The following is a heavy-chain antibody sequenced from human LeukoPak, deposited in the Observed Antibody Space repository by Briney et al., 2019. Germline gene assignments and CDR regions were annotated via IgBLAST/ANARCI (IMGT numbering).Heavy chain of an antibody. Sequence: PSETLSLTCAVYGGSFSGYYWSWVRQAPGKGLEWVAIIKQDGSEKYYVDSVKGRFTISRDNAKNSLYMQMNSLRGEDTAVYYCARVPSYWYTWGFDYWGQGTLVTVSS. CDR3: ARVPSYWYTWGFDY. J-gene: IGHJ4*02. D-gene: IGHD2-8*02. CDR1: GGSFSGYY. CDR2: IKQDGSEK. V-gene: IGHV3-7*01.